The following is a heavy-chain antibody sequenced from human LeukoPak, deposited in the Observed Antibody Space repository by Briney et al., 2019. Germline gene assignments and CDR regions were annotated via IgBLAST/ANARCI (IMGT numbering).Heavy chain of an antibody. CDR2: INHSGST. V-gene: IGHV4-34*01. CDR1: GGSFSGYY. CDR3: ARRPRGKWYQLADAFDI. D-gene: IGHD2-2*01. Sequence: PSETLSLTCAVYGGSFSGYYWSWIRQPPGKGLEWIGEINHSGSTNYNPSLKSRVTISVDTSKNQFSLKLSSVTAADTAVYYCARRPRGKWYQLADAFDIWGQGTMVTVSS. J-gene: IGHJ3*02.